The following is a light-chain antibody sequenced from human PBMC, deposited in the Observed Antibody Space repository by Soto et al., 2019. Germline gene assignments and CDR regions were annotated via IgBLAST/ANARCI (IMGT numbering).Light chain of an antibody. Sequence: EIVLTQYPGTLSLSPVERATLSCRASQSVRSSYLAWYQQKPGQAPRLLIYGASSRATGIPDRFSGSGSGTDFTLTISRLEPEDFAVYYCQQYGSTPLTFGPGTKVDIK. J-gene: IGKJ3*01. CDR1: QSVRSSY. CDR3: QQYGSTPLT. CDR2: GAS. V-gene: IGKV3-20*01.